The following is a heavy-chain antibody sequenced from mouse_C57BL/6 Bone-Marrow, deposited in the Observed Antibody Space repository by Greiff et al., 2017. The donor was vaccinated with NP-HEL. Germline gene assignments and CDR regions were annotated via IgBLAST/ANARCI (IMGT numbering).Heavy chain of an antibody. Sequence: EVQGVESGGDLVKPGGSLKLSCAASGFTFSSYGMSWVRQTPDKRLEWVATISSGGSYTYYPDSVKGRFTISRDNAKNTLYLQMSSLKSEDTAMYYCARQLLWYPWFAYWGQGTLVTVSA. CDR3: ARQLLWYPWFAY. D-gene: IGHD2-1*01. CDR1: GFTFSSYG. J-gene: IGHJ3*01. V-gene: IGHV5-6*01. CDR2: ISSGGSYT.